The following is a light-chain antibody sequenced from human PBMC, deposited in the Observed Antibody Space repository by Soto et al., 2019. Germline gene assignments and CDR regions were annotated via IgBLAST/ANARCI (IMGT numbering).Light chain of an antibody. CDR3: QQSYSFPRT. CDR2: AAS. J-gene: IGKJ1*01. Sequence: DIQMTQSPSSLSASVGDRVTITCRASQSISNYLNWFQQKPGKAPNLLIYAASTLQSGVPSRFSGSESGTDFFLTISSLQPEDFATYYCQQSYSFPRTFGQGTKVE. CDR1: QSISNY. V-gene: IGKV1-39*01.